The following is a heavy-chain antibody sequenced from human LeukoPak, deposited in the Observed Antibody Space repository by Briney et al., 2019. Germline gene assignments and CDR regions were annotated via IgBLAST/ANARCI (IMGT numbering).Heavy chain of an antibody. J-gene: IGHJ4*02. Sequence: SVKVSCKASGGTFSSYAISWVRQAPGQGLEWMGGIIPIFGTANYAQKFQGRVTITTDESTSTAYMELSSLRSEDTAVYYCARDGYYDSSGYYRVFDYWGQGTLVTVSS. CDR2: IIPIFGTA. D-gene: IGHD3-22*01. V-gene: IGHV1-69*05. CDR3: ARDGYYDSSGYYRVFDY. CDR1: GGTFSSYA.